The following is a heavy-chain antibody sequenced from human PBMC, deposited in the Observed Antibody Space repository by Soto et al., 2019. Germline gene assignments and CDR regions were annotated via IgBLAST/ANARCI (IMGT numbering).Heavy chain of an antibody. D-gene: IGHD2-2*01. J-gene: IGHJ6*02. CDR3: ARYCSSATCRKYNYFGMDV. CDR1: GGTFNNYA. V-gene: IGHV1-69*01. Sequence: QVQLAQSGAEVKKRGSSVKVSCRVSGGTFNNYAISWVRQAPGEGLEWMGGIIPAFGTPKYAQRFQDRVTISADESTTTAYMELSSLSSEDTAVYYCARYCSSATCRKYNYFGMDVWGQGTTVTVSS. CDR2: IIPAFGTP.